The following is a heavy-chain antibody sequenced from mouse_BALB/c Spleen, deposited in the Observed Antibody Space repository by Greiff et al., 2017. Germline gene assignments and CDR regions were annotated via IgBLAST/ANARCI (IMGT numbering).Heavy chain of an antibody. CDR1: GFTFSSYG. J-gene: IGHJ2*01. CDR2: INSNGGST. D-gene: IGHD1-2*01. CDR3: ARDSLLRDY. V-gene: IGHV5-6-3*01. Sequence: EVKLVESGGGLVQPGGSLKLSCAASGFTFSSYGMSWVRQTPDKRLELVATINSNGGSTYYPDSVKGRFTISRDNAKNTLYLQMSSLKYEDTAMYYCARDSLLRDYWGQGTTLTVSS.